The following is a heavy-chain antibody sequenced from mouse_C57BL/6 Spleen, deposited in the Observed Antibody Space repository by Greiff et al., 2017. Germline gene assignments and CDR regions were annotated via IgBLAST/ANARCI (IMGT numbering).Heavy chain of an antibody. CDR1: GFTFSSYA. Sequence: EVQRVESGGGLVKPGGSLKLSCEASGFTFSSYAMSWVRQTPEKRLEWVATISDGGSYTYYPDNVKGRFTISRANAKNNLYLQMSHLKSEDTAMYYCARVDGYYDYYAMDYWGQGTSVTGSS. J-gene: IGHJ4*01. CDR2: ISDGGSYT. D-gene: IGHD2-3*01. CDR3: ARVDGYYDYYAMDY. V-gene: IGHV5-4*01.